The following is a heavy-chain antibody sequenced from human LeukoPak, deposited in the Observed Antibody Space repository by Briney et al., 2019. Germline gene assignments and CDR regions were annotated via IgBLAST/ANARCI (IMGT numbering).Heavy chain of an antibody. V-gene: IGHV3-53*01. J-gene: IGHJ6*03. Sequence: GGPLRLSCAASGFIVSTNYMSWVRQAPGKGLEWVSVIYSGGSTKYADSVKGRFTISRDISKNTLYLQMNNLRAEDTAVYYCARAVWEPHMDVWGKGTTVTISS. CDR1: GFIVSTNY. CDR3: ARAVWEPHMDV. D-gene: IGHD1-26*01. CDR2: IYSGGST.